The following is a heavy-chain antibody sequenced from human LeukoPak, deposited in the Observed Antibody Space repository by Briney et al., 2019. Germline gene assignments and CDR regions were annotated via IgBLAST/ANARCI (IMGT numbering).Heavy chain of an antibody. CDR3: AKGGDHTGSLDAFDM. J-gene: IGHJ3*02. CDR2: ISYDGTNK. V-gene: IGHV3-30*18. CDR1: GFTFSSFG. D-gene: IGHD2-8*02. Sequence: QPGRSLRLSCAASGFTFSSFGMHWVRQAPGKGLEWVALISYDGTNKHYGNSVKGRFTISRDTPKNTVFLQMSSLRPEDTAVYYCAKGGDHTGSLDAFDMWGQGTKVTVSS.